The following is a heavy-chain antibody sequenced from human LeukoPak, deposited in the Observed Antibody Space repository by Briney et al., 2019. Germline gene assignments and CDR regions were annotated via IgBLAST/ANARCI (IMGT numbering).Heavy chain of an antibody. CDR2: IYPRDSDT. V-gene: IGHV5-51*01. D-gene: IGHD3-10*01. J-gene: IGHJ4*02. CDR3: ARDSYVIGAI. CDR1: GYTFTHQW. Sequence: GESLKISCKAFGYTFTHQWIGWVRQKSGSGLEWMGIIYPRDSDTRYSPSFQGHVSISADTSINTAYLEWSRLEASDTAIYYCARDSYVIGAIWGQGTLVTVSS.